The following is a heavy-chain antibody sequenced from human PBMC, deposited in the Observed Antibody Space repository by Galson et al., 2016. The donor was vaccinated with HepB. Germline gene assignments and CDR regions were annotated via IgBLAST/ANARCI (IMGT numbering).Heavy chain of an antibody. CDR2: TRQDGGEN. D-gene: IGHD6-19*01. J-gene: IGHJ4*02. V-gene: IGHV3-7*03. Sequence: SLRLSCAASGFTFSNNWMGWVRQGPGKGLEWVANTRQDGGENYYLDSVKGRFTTSRDNAKNSLYLEMNSLRAEDTAVYYCTRDGSGWSSNWGQGTLVTVSS. CDR3: TRDGSGWSSN. CDR1: GFTFSNNW.